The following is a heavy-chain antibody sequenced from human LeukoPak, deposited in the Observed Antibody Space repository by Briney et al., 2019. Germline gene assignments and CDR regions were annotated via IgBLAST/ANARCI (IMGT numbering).Heavy chain of an antibody. J-gene: IGHJ4*02. CDR2: INPNSGGT. CDR1: GYTFTGYY. CDR3: ATERASSSWYPYYFDY. V-gene: IGHV1-2*02. D-gene: IGHD6-13*01. Sequence: ASVKVSCKASGYTFTGYYMHWVRQAPGQGLGWMGWINPNSGGTNYAQKFQGRVTMTRDTSISTAYMELSRLRSDDTAVYYCATERASSSWYPYYFDYWGQGTLVTVSS.